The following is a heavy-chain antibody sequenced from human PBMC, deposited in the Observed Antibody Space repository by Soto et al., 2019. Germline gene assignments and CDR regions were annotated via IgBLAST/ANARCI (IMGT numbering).Heavy chain of an antibody. V-gene: IGHV4-34*01. CDR1: GGSFSGYY. CDR2: INHSGST. J-gene: IGHJ6*02. Sequence: KPSETLSLTCAVYGGSFSGYYWSWIRQPPGKGLEWIREINHSGSTNYNPSLKSRVTISVDTSKNQFSLKLSSVTAADTAVYYCARGRGSSGYYYVGKVYYGMDVWGQGTTVTVSS. D-gene: IGHD3-22*01. CDR3: ARGRGSSGYYYVGKVYYGMDV.